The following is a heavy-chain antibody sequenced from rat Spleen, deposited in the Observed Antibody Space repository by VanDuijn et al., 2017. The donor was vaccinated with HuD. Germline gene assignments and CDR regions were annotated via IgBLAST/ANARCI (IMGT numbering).Heavy chain of an antibody. J-gene: IGHJ2*01. D-gene: IGHD4-3*01. CDR2: ISSGGNT. CDR3: ARSDNSGLLDY. Sequence: QVQLKESGPGLVQPSQTLSLTCTVSGFSLTSNGVSWVRQPPGKGLEWIAAISSGGNTYYNSALKSRLTISSDTSKSQVHLKMNSLQTEDTAMDFCARSDNSGLLDYWGQGVMVTVSS. CDR1: GFSLTSNG. V-gene: IGHV2S12*01.